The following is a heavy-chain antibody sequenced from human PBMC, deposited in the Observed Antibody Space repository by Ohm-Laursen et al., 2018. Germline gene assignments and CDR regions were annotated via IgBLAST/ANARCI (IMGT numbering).Heavy chain of an antibody. Sequence: SLRLSCAASGFTFSSYAMHWVRQAPGKGLEYVSAISSNGGSTYYANSVKGRFTISRDNSKNTLYLQMGSLRAEDTAVYYCAKDGIYYGSGSYPGNDYWGQGTLVTVSS. D-gene: IGHD3-10*01. CDR2: ISSNGGST. V-gene: IGHV3-64*01. J-gene: IGHJ4*02. CDR3: AKDGIYYGSGSYPGNDY. CDR1: GFTFSSYA.